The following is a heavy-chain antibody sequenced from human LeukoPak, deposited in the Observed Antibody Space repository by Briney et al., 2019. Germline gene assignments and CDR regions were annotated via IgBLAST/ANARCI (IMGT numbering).Heavy chain of an antibody. Sequence: GGSLRLSCAASRFTFTTYSMNWVRQAPGKGLEWVSSISSTGSYIYYADSVKGRSTISRDNAKNSLYLQMNSLRAEDTAVYYCARRITIFGVAHDAFDIWGQGTMVTVSS. CDR1: RFTFTTYS. J-gene: IGHJ3*02. D-gene: IGHD3-3*01. V-gene: IGHV3-21*01. CDR2: ISSTGSYI. CDR3: ARRITIFGVAHDAFDI.